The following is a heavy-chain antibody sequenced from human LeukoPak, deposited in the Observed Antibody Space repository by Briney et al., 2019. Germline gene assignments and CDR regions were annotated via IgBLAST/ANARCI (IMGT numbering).Heavy chain of an antibody. J-gene: IGHJ4*02. CDR2: IYYSGRT. V-gene: IGHV4-59*01. CDR3: ARLRLQYIFDY. D-gene: IGHD4-11*01. CDR1: GGSISDYY. Sequence: SETLSLTCTVSGGSISDYYWNWMRQPPGKGLEWIGYIYYSGRTNYNPSLKSRVSISVDTSKNQFSLKLSSVTAADTAVYYCARLRLQYIFDYWGQGALVTVSS.